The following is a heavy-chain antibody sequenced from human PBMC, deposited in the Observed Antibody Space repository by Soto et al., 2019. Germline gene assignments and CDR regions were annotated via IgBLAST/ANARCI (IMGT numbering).Heavy chain of an antibody. D-gene: IGHD3-22*01. CDR2: INHSGRV. V-gene: IGHV4-34*01. CDR3: STRAYDTNGYYRFDP. J-gene: IGHJ5*01. CDR1: GGSFSCHS. Sequence: SDTLSLTCAVYGGSFSCHSWTWIRQAPGKGLEWIGDINHSGRVNYSPSLKSRVTISLDTSKNQFSLTLSAVTAADTAMYYCSTRAYDTNGYYRFDPWGQGTLVTVSS.